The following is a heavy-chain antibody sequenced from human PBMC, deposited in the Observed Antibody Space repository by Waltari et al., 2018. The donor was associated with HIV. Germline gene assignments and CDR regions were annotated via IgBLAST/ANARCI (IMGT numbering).Heavy chain of an antibody. CDR1: GFTFSSYD. J-gene: IGHJ4*02. Sequence: LSLSCAASGFTFSSYDMHWVRQAPGKGLECVAFISNDGSNTYYADSVKGRFTISRDNSKSTLYLQMNSLRAEDTAIYYCARDYCSSTSCLFDYWGQGTLVTVSS. CDR2: ISNDGSNT. V-gene: IGHV3-30-3*01. CDR3: ARDYCSSTSCLFDY. D-gene: IGHD2-2*01.